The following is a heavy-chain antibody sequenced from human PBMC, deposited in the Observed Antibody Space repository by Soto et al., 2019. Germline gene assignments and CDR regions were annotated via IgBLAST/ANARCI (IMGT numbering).Heavy chain of an antibody. D-gene: IGHD1-26*01. J-gene: IGHJ4*02. CDR2: IWYDGSNK. V-gene: IGHV3-33*01. Sequence: GGSLRLSCAASGFTFSSYGMHWVRQAPGKGLEWVAVIWYDGSNKYYADSVKGRFTISRDNSKNTLYLQMNSLRAEDTAVYYCATERNSGSYNPPGYWGQGTLVTVYS. CDR1: GFTFSSYG. CDR3: ATERNSGSYNPPGY.